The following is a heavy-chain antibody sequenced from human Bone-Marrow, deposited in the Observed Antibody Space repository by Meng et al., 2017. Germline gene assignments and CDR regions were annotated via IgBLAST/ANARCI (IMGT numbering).Heavy chain of an antibody. V-gene: IGHV3-33*06. D-gene: IGHD3-22*01. Sequence: GGSLRLSCAASGFTFSSYGMHWVRQAPGKGLEWVAVIWYDGSNKYYADSVKGRFTISRDNSKNTLYLQMNSLRAEDTAVYYCAKEGWDYYDSSGYYRPYYFDYWGQGTLVTVSS. CDR1: GFTFSSYG. CDR3: AKEGWDYYDSSGYYRPYYFDY. CDR2: IWYDGSNK. J-gene: IGHJ4*02.